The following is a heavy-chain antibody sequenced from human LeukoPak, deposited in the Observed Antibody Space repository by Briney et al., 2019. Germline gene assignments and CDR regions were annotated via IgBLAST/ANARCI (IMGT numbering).Heavy chain of an antibody. D-gene: IGHD3-16*01. CDR3: ARGGGLDV. CDR2: INHNGNVN. J-gene: IGHJ6*02. CDR1: GFTFSRYW. V-gene: IGHV3-7*03. Sequence: PGGSLRLPCAASGFTFSRYWMNWARQAPGKGLEWVASINHNGNVNYYVDSVKGRFTISRDNAKNSLYLQMSNLRAEDTAVYFCARGGGLDVWGQGATVTVSS.